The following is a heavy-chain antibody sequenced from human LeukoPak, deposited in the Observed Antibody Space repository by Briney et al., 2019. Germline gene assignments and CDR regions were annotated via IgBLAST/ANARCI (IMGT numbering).Heavy chain of an antibody. CDR3: AKDRAAAGSVYYFDY. D-gene: IGHD6-13*01. V-gene: IGHV3-30*02. Sequence: GGSLRLSCAASGFTFSSYGMHWVRQAPGKGLECVAFIQYDGSNKYYTDSVKGRFTISRDNSKNTLYLQMNSLRAEDTAVYYCAKDRAAAGSVYYFDYWGQGTLVTVSS. CDR1: GFTFSSYG. J-gene: IGHJ4*02. CDR2: IQYDGSNK.